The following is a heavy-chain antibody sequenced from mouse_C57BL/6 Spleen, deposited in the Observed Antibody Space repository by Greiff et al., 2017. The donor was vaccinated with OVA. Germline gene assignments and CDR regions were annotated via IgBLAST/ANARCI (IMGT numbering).Heavy chain of an antibody. CDR2: ISSGGSYT. D-gene: IGHD2-4*01. J-gene: IGHJ4*01. CDR3: ARRMITTSYYAMDY. V-gene: IGHV5-6*01. Sequence: EVKLVESGGDLVKPGGSLKLSCAASGFTFSSYGMSWVRQTPDKRLEWVATISSGGSYTYYPDSVKGRFTISRDNVKNTLYLQMSSLKSEDTAMYYCARRMITTSYYAMDYWGQGTSVTVSS. CDR1: GFTFSSYG.